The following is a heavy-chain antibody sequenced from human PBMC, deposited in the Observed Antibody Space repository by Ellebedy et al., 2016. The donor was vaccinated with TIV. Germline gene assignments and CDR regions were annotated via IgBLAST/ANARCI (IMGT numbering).Heavy chain of an antibody. V-gene: IGHV4-39*01. J-gene: IGHJ4*02. Sequence: SETLSLTCTVSGSSISSSSYYWGWIRQPPGKGLEWIGGVYYSGNAYYNPSLKSRVTISLDTSMTQCSLRLSSVTAADTAVYYCARRVRAGEEAQWLAHPLDYWGQGTLVTVSS. D-gene: IGHD6-19*01. CDR3: ARRVRAGEEAQWLAHPLDY. CDR1: GSSISSSSYY. CDR2: VYYSGNA.